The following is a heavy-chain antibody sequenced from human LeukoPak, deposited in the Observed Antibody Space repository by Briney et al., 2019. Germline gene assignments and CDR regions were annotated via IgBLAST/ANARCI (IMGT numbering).Heavy chain of an antibody. J-gene: IGHJ5*02. V-gene: IGHV4-38-2*02. CDR3: ARRGWLLLPHNWFDP. Sequence: SETLSLTCTVSGYSISSGYYWGWLRQPPGKGLEWIGSIYHSGSTNYNPSLKSRVTISVDTSKNQFSLKLSSVTAADTAVYYCARRGWLLLPHNWFDPWGQGTLVTVSS. D-gene: IGHD3-22*01. CDR2: IYHSGST. CDR1: GYSISSGYY.